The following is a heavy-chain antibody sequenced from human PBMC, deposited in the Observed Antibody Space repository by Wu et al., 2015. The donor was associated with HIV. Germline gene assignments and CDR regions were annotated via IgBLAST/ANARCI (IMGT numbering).Heavy chain of an antibody. D-gene: IGHD3-9*01. CDR2: IIPIFGTA. CDR1: GGTFSSYA. V-gene: IGHV1-69*05. Sequence: QVQLVQSGAEVKKPGSSVKVSCKASGGTFSSYAISWVRQAPGQGLEWMGGIIPIFGTANYARKFQGRVTITTDESTSTAYMELSSLRSEDTAVYYCARGTYYDILTQVGGWFDPWGQGTLVTVSS. J-gene: IGHJ5*02. CDR3: ARGTYYDILTQVGGWFDP.